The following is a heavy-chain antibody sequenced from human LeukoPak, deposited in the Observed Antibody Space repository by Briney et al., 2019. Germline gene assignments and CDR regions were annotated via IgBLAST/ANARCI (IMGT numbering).Heavy chain of an antibody. D-gene: IGHD3-22*01. V-gene: IGHV4-38-2*02. CDR3: ARIDASGYYQDYFDY. J-gene: IGHJ4*02. CDR2: IYHSGST. Sequence: SETLSLTCTVSGYSISSGYYWGWIRQPPGKGLEWIGSIYHSGSTYYNPSLRSRVSISADTSKKQFSLKLSSVTAADTAVYFCARIDASGYYQDYFDYWGQGTLVTVSS. CDR1: GYSISSGYY.